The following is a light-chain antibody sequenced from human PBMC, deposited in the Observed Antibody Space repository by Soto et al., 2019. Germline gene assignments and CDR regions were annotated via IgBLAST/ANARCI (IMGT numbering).Light chain of an antibody. CDR2: EVS. CDR3: SSYTSSSIDYV. Sequence: QSALTQPASVSGSPGQSITISCTGTSSDVGGYNYVSWYQQHPGKAPKLMIYEVSNRPSGVSNRFAGSKSGNTASLTISALQAEDEADYYCSSYTSSSIDYVFGTGTKVTV. J-gene: IGLJ1*01. V-gene: IGLV2-14*01. CDR1: SSDVGGYNY.